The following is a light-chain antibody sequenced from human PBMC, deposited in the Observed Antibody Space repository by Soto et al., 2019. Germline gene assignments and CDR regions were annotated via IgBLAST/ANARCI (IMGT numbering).Light chain of an antibody. J-gene: IGKJ1*01. CDR3: QQYNNWPRT. V-gene: IGKV3-15*01. Sequence: DIVMTQSPATLSVSPGERATLSCRASQSVSSSLAWYQQKPGQAPRLLIYGASTRVAGIPARFSGSGSGTEFTLTISSLQSEDFAVYYCQQYNNWPRTFGQGTKVEIK. CDR2: GAS. CDR1: QSVSSS.